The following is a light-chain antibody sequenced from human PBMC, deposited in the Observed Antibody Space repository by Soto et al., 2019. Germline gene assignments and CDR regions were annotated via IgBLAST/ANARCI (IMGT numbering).Light chain of an antibody. CDR1: SSNIGSGYD. Sequence: QSVLTQPPSVSGTPGQRVTISCTGSSSNIGSGYDVHWYQQLPGTAPKLLIYGNSTRPSGVPDRCSGSKFGTSASLAITGRQAEDEADYYCQSYDSSLSGYVVFGEGTKLAVL. CDR2: GNS. CDR3: QSYDSSLSGYVV. V-gene: IGLV1-40*01. J-gene: IGLJ2*01.